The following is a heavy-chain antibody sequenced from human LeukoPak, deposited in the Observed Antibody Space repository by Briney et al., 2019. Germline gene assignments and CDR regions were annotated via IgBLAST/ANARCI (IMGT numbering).Heavy chain of an antibody. CDR1: RFTFSNYA. V-gene: IGHV3-9*01. D-gene: IGHD6-19*01. J-gene: IGHJ4*02. CDR3: AKGIGIAVAGTSWDY. Sequence: GGSLRLSCAGSRFTFSNYAMHWVRQAPGKGLEWVSGISWNSGSIGYADSVKGRFTISRDNAKNSLYLQMNSLRAEDTALYYCAKGIGIAVAGTSWDYWGQGTLVTVSS. CDR2: ISWNSGSI.